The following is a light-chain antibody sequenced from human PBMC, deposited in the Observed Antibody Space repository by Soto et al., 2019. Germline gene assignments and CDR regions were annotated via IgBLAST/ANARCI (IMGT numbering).Light chain of an antibody. CDR1: QGIRSD. Sequence: AIQMTQSPSSLSASVGDRVTISCRASQGIRSDLAWYQQKPGKAPKLLIFAASTLQSGAPSRFSGRGSATDFTLTISSLQPEDFATYYCLQSYNFPRTFGQGTKVEIK. V-gene: IGKV1-6*01. CDR2: AAS. CDR3: LQSYNFPRT. J-gene: IGKJ1*01.